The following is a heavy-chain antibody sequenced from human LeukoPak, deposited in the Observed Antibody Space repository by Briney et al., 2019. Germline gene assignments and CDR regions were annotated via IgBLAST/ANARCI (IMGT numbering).Heavy chain of an antibody. CDR1: GYTFTGYY. Sequence: ASVKVSCKASGYTFTGYYMHWVRQAPGQGLEWIGWINPNSGGTNYAQKFQGRVTMTRDTSISTAYMELSRLRSDDTAVYDCARDHWRTTVTSYYYYYYMDVWGKGTTVTVSS. J-gene: IGHJ6*03. CDR2: INPNSGGT. D-gene: IGHD4-11*01. V-gene: IGHV1-2*02. CDR3: ARDHWRTTVTSYYYYYYMDV.